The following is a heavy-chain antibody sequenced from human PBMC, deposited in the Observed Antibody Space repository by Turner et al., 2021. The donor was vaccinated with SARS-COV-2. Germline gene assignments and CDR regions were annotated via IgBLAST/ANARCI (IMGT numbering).Heavy chain of an antibody. CDR3: ASGSGSYSAWYFDY. V-gene: IGHV4-59*01. Sequence: QVQLQESGPGLVKPSATLSLTFSVAGGSITSYYWSWIRQAPGKGLEWIGDVDYDGSSNYNPSLKSRVTISVDTSKNQFSLKLTSVTAADTAVYYCASGSGSYSAWYFDYWGQGTLVTVSS. J-gene: IGHJ4*02. D-gene: IGHD2-21*02. CDR2: VDYDGSS. CDR1: GGSITSYY.